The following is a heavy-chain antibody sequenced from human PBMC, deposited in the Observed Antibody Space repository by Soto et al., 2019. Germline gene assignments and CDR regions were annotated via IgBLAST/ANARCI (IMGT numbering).Heavy chain of an antibody. CDR2: ITPLYGTK. J-gene: IGHJ5*02. Sequence: QVQLVQSGPEVKEPGSSVKVSCKTSGGTFSSYSLNWVRQAPGQGLEWMGVITPLYGTKNYAQRFRGRVTCAADASTSTGFMELTRATSDDTAVYFCARGGTLKPFDPWGQGTLVTVSS. CDR3: ARGGTLKPFDP. V-gene: IGHV1-69*12. D-gene: IGHD3-16*01. CDR1: GGTFSSYS.